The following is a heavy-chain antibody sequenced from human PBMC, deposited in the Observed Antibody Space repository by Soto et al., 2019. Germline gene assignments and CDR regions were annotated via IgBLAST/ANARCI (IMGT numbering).Heavy chain of an antibody. V-gene: IGHV3-21*01. CDR1: GFTFSSYS. CDR3: ARGAVAAAGIPTYYFDY. D-gene: IGHD6-13*01. CDR2: ISSSSTYI. J-gene: IGHJ4*02. Sequence: EVQLVESGGGLVKPGGSLRLSCAGPGFTFSSYSMSWVRQAPGKGLEWVSSISSSSTYISYADSVKGRFTISRDNAQNSLFVQMNSLRAEDTAMYYCARGAVAAAGIPTYYFDYWGQGTLVTVSS.